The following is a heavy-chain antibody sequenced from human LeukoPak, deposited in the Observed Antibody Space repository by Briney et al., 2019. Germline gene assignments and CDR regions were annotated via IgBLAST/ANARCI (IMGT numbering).Heavy chain of an antibody. CDR1: GGSISSGSYY. J-gene: IGHJ5*02. Sequence: SQTLSLTCTVSGGSISSGSYYWSWIRQPAGKGLEWIGRIYTSGSTNYNPSLKSRVTISVDTSKNQFSLKLSSVTAADTAVYYCARDQHDYVWGSYRYRVGWFDPWGQGTLVTVSS. V-gene: IGHV4-61*02. CDR2: IYTSGST. D-gene: IGHD3-16*02. CDR3: ARDQHDYVWGSYRYRVGWFDP.